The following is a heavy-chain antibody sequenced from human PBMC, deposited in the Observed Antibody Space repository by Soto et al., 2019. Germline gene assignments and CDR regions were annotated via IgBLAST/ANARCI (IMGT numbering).Heavy chain of an antibody. CDR2: ISPSGDNT. CDR3: AKVGGSTYYYYYGMDV. CDR1: GFIFSDYP. J-gene: IGHJ6*02. V-gene: IGHV3-23*01. Sequence: GGSLRLSCAASGFIFSDYPMSWVRQAPGKGLEWVSAISPSGDNTYYADSVEGRFIISRDNSKNTLYLQMSSLRAEDTAFYYCAKVGGSTYYYYYGMDVWGQGTTVTVSS. D-gene: IGHD5-12*01.